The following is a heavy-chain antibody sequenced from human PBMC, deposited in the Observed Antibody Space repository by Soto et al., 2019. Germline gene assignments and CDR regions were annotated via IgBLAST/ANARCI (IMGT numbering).Heavy chain of an antibody. V-gene: IGHV1-2*02. CDR3: ARDRGNMVAIFHHYYGMDV. J-gene: IGHJ6*02. CDR1: GYTFTGQY. CDR2: INPDSGDT. D-gene: IGHD3-3*02. Sequence: ASVKVSCKASGYTFTGQYMHWVRQAPGQGLEWMGGINPDSGDTKYAQKFQGRVTMTRDTSISTVYMELSRLKSEDTAVYYCARDRGNMVAIFHHYYGMDVWGQGTTFTVSS.